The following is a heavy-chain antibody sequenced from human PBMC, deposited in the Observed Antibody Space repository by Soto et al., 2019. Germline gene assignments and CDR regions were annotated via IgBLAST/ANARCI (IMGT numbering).Heavy chain of an antibody. CDR3: AMVDVYVTPSPQDV. D-gene: IGHD3-16*01. CDR2: INTYNGNT. V-gene: IGHV1-18*01. Sequence: QVQLVQSGAEVKNPGASVKVSCKASGYTFTRYGIGWARQAPGQGREWMGWINTYNGNTNYAQNVQGRVTLTTDTSRSTAYMELRSLRSNAAAIYYSAMVDVYVTPSPQDVWGQGTTVIVSS. CDR1: GYTFTRYG. J-gene: IGHJ6*02.